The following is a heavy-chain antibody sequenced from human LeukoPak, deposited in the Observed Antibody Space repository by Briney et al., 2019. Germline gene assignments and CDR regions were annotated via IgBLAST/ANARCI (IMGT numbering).Heavy chain of an antibody. CDR3: ASAVTTFNYFDY. J-gene: IGHJ4*02. CDR1: GGSISSGGYY. CDR2: IYYSGST. V-gene: IGHV4-31*03. Sequence: SQTLSLTCTVSGGSISSGGYYWSWIRQHPGKGLEWIGYIYYSGSTCYNPSLKSRVTISVDTSKNQFSLKLSSVTAADTAVYYCASAVTTFNYFDYWGQGTLVTVSS. D-gene: IGHD4-11*01.